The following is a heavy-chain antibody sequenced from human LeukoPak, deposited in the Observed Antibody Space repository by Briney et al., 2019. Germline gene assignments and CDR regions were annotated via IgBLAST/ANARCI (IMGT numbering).Heavy chain of an antibody. J-gene: IGHJ5*02. CDR1: GFTFSTYS. V-gene: IGHV3-21*01. D-gene: IGHD2-8*02. CDR2: ISPDSNYK. Sequence: GGSLRLSCAASGFTFSTYSMNWLRLAPGKGLEWVSSISPDSNYKYYVDSVKGRFTISRDNAKSSLYLQMNSLRAEDTAVYYCARVLTGSWDWFDPWGQGTLVTVSS. CDR3: ARVLTGSWDWFDP.